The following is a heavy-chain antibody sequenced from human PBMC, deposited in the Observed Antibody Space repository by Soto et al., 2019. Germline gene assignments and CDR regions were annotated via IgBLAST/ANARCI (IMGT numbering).Heavy chain of an antibody. CDR1: GGSFTSDY. D-gene: IGHD2-8*01. J-gene: IGHJ4*02. CDR2: IYYNGTT. CDR3: ASHSGVAALGGLDH. V-gene: IGHV4-59*08. Sequence: QVQLLESGPGLVKPSETLSLTCTVSGGSFTSDYWSWIRQPPGKGLQWIGYIYYNGTTNYNPSLKSRLTISQDTAKGQISLELTSLTAADTAVYYCASHSGVAALGGLDHWGQGTLVTFSS.